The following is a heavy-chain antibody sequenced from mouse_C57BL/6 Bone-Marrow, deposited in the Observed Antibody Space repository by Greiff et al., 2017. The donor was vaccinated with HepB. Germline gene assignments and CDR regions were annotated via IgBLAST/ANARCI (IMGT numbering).Heavy chain of an antibody. D-gene: IGHD2-1*01. CDR2: INPNNGGT. Sequence: VQLKESGPELVKPGASVKIPCKASGYTFTDYNMDWVKQSHGKSLEWIGDINPNNGGTIYNQKFKGKATLTVDKSSSTAYMELRSLTSEDTAVYYCARKGSLLWSFAYWGQGTLVTVSA. J-gene: IGHJ3*01. CDR3: ARKGSLLWSFAY. V-gene: IGHV1-18*01. CDR1: GYTFTDYN.